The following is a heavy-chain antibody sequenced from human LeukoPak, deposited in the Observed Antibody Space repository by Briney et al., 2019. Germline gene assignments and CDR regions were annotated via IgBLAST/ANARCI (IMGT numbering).Heavy chain of an antibody. CDR2: IFGDGAGA. V-gene: IGHV3-43*02. CDR1: GFTFDDYA. D-gene: IGHD2-21*01. J-gene: IGHJ3*01. CDR3: AKDSGYSKSYSIED. Sequence: GGSLRLSCSASGFTFDDYAMHWVRQAPGRGLEWVSRIFGDGAGAYYADSVKGRFTISRDNSKNSLHLQMNSLTTEDTALYYCAKDSGYSKSYSIEDWGQGTMVTV.